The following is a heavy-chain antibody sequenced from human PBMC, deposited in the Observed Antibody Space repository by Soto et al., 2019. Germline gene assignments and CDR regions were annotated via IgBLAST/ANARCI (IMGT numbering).Heavy chain of an antibody. CDR1: GASIITGNFY. D-gene: IGHD1-26*01. J-gene: IGHJ3*02. V-gene: IGHV4-39*01. CDR3: ARQPLHRVGSSISNLDI. Sequence: QLQESGPGLVKPSETLSLTCTVSGASIITGNFYWAWIRQPPGTVLEWMGSICIGRNPYFNPSLKSRLTISADTSKNQFSLNLNSVTAADTAVYYCARQPLHRVGSSISNLDIWGQGTVVTVSS. CDR2: ICIGRNP.